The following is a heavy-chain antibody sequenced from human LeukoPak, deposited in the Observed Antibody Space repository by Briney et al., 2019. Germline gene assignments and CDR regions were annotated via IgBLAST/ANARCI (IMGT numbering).Heavy chain of an antibody. Sequence: PGGSLRLSCADSGFTFSSYAMHWVRQAPGKGLEWVAVISYDGSNKYYADSVKGRFTISRDNSKNTLYLQMNSLRAEDTAVYYCAKVGYYDSSALGTFQHWGQGTLLTVSS. CDR3: AKVGYYDSSALGTFQH. V-gene: IGHV3-30*04. CDR2: ISYDGSNK. CDR1: GFTFSSYA. J-gene: IGHJ1*01. D-gene: IGHD3-22*01.